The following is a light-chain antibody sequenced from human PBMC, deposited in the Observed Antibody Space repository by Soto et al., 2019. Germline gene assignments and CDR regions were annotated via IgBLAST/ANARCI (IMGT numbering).Light chain of an antibody. V-gene: IGLV2-23*02. CDR1: TSDVGSYNL. CDR2: EVS. Sequence: QSALTQPASGTGSPGQSITISCTGNTSDVGSYNLVSWYQQHPGKAPKLLISEVSKPHTGVSNRFSGTKSGNRASLTICGLQAEDEKDYYCCSDAGSRKVCGGGTQVTVL. CDR3: CSDAGSRKV. J-gene: IGLJ2*01.